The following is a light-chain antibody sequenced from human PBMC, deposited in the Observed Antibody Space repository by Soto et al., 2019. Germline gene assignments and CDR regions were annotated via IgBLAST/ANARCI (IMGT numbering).Light chain of an antibody. V-gene: IGLV1-47*01. Sequence: QSVLSQPPSASGTPGQMGSRSCCGSRSNIGRNYVYWYQQLPVTAPKLLIQRNNEWPSGFPDRFSGSNSGTSVSLAISGFRSEVEATYYCAAWDDTLNGQWFGGGTQQTVL. J-gene: IGLJ3*02. CDR3: AAWDDTLNGQW. CDR1: RSNIGRNY. CDR2: RNN.